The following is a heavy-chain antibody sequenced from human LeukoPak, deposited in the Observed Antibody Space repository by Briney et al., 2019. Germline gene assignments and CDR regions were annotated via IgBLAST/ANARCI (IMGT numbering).Heavy chain of an antibody. CDR1: GFTFRTYS. Sequence: GESLRLSCAASGFTFRTYSMNWVRQAPGKGLEWVSSITRSSTYIYYADSVKGRFTISRDNAKNSLYLQMNSLRAEDTAVYYCARRSEDFDYWGQGTLVTVSS. CDR3: ARRSEDFDY. J-gene: IGHJ4*02. CDR2: ITRSSTYI. V-gene: IGHV3-21*01.